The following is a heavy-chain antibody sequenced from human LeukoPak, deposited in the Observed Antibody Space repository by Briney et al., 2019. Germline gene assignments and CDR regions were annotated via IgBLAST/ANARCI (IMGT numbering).Heavy chain of an antibody. CDR1: GFTFSYYS. CDR3: ARDATRGGDFDY. V-gene: IGHV3-21*01. J-gene: IGHJ4*02. D-gene: IGHD3-16*01. CDR2: ISSSSGYI. Sequence: GGSLRLSCAASGFTFSYYSMNWVRQAPGKGLEWVSSISSSSGYIYYADSVKGRFTISRDNAKNSLYLQMNSLRAEDTAVYYCARDATRGGDFDYWGQGTVVTVSS.